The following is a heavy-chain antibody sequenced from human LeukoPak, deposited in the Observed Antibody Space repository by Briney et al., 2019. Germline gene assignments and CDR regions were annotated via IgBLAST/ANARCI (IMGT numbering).Heavy chain of an antibody. CDR3: ARATSSYFYYMDV. Sequence: ASETLSLTCTVSGGSISSSSYYWGWIRQPPGKGLEWIGSIYYSGSTYYNPSLKSRVTISVDTSKNQFSLNVSSVTAADTAVYYCARATSSYFYYMDVWGKGTTVTISS. CDR2: IYYSGST. D-gene: IGHD5-12*01. V-gene: IGHV4-39*07. CDR1: GGSISSSSYY. J-gene: IGHJ6*03.